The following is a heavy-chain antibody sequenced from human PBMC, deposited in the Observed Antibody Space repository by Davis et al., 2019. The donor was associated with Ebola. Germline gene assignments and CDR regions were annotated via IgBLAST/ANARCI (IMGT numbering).Heavy chain of an antibody. CDR2: IKEDASEI. D-gene: IGHD2-2*01. V-gene: IGHV3-7*03. J-gene: IGHJ4*02. CDR3: ARGRGYCSSTSCYLFDY. Sequence: PGGSLRLSCAASGFMFSSYWMTWVRQAPGKGLEWVANIKEDASEINYVDPVRGRFTISRDNAKSSLYLQMNSLRVDDTAVYYCARGRGYCSSTSCYLFDYWGQGTLVTVSS. CDR1: GFMFSSYW.